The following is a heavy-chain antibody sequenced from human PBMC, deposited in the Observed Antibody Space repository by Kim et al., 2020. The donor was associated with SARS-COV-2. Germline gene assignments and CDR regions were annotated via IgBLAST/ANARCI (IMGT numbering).Heavy chain of an antibody. CDR3: ARAGEEHIVVVTAMSFDY. CDR2: ISSSSSYT. CDR1: GFTFSDYY. D-gene: IGHD2-21*02. J-gene: IGHJ4*02. V-gene: IGHV3-11*05. Sequence: GGSLRLSCAASGFTFSDYYMSWIRQAPGKGLEWVSSISSSSSYTYYADSVKGRFTISRDNAKNSLYLQMNSLRAEDTAVYYCARAGEEHIVVVTAMSFDYWGQGTLVTVSS.